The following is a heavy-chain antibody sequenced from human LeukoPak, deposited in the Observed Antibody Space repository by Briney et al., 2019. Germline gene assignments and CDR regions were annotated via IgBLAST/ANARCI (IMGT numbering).Heavy chain of an antibody. J-gene: IGHJ4*02. CDR2: INPNSGGT. CDR3: AGGYCSGGSCYHFDY. V-gene: IGHV1-2*02. Sequence: ASVKVSCKASGHTFTGYYMHWVRQAPGQGLEWMGWINPNSGGTNYAQKFQGRVTMTRDTSISTAYMELSRLRSDDTAVYYCAGGYCSGGSCYHFDYWGQGTLVTVSS. D-gene: IGHD2-15*01. CDR1: GHTFTGYY.